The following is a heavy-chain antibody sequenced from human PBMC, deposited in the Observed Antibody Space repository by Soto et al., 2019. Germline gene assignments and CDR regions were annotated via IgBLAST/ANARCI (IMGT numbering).Heavy chain of an antibody. D-gene: IGHD6-19*01. Sequence: GESLKISCKGSGYSFTSYWIGWVLQVPWKGLEWMGIIYPGDSDTRYSPSFQGQVTISADKSISTAYLRWSSLKASDTAMYYCARHRGYSTGWVNGAPYYYYYAMDVWGQGTTVTVSS. CDR1: GYSFTSYW. CDR2: IYPGDSDT. CDR3: ARHRGYSTGWVNGAPYYYYYAMDV. V-gene: IGHV5-51*01. J-gene: IGHJ6*02.